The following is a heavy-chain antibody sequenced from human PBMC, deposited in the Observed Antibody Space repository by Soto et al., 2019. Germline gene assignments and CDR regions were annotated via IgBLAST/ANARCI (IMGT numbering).Heavy chain of an antibody. Sequence: QLHLVQSGAVVKKPGASVTVSCSASGYPVTAYYMHWVRQAPGRGLEWMGGINPATGAANYTQTFKGRVTSTRETSTSTVSMELAGLTSGDSAVFYWARGGRVGVAGSAAFDMWGQGTLVTVSS. CDR1: GYPVTAYY. J-gene: IGHJ3*02. D-gene: IGHD3-3*01. CDR2: INPATGAA. V-gene: IGHV1-2*01. CDR3: ARGGRVGVAGSAAFDM.